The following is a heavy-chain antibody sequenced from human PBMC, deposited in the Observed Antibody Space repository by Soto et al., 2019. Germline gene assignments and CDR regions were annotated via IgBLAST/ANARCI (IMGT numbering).Heavy chain of an antibody. Sequence: GSLRLSCAASGFTFSDYYMSWIRQAPGKGLEWVSYISSSGSTIYYADSVKGRFTISRDNAKNSLYLQMNSLRAEDTAVYYCASPIVGATELFDYWGQGTLVTVSS. V-gene: IGHV3-11*01. D-gene: IGHD1-26*01. J-gene: IGHJ4*02. CDR3: ASPIVGATELFDY. CDR1: GFTFSDYY. CDR2: ISSSGSTI.